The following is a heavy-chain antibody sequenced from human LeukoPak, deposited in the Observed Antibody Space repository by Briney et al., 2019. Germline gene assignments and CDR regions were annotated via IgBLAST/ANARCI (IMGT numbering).Heavy chain of an antibody. CDR1: GGTFSSYA. D-gene: IGHD1-26*01. J-gene: IGHJ4*02. V-gene: IGHV1-69*04. Sequence: ASVRVSCTASGGTFSSYAISWVRQAPGQGLEWMGRIITILGIANYAHKFQGGVTITADKSTSTAYMEMSSLRAEDTAVYYCARYLVGATEFYFDYWGQGTLVTVSS. CDR3: ARYLVGATEFYFDY. CDR2: IITILGIA.